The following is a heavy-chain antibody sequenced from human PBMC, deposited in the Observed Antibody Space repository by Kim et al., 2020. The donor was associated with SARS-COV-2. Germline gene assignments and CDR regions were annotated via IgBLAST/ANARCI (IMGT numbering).Heavy chain of an antibody. V-gene: IGHV4-39*01. D-gene: IGHD4-17*01. CDR2: IYYSGST. CDR3: ARRDDGGFYY. J-gene: IGHJ4*02. Sequence: SETLSLTCTVFGGSISDRNYNWGWIRQPPGKGLEWIGSIYYSGSTFYSPSLKSRLTISVDTSKNQFSLKLSSVTAADTAWDYCARRDDGGFYYLGQGT. CDR1: GGSISDRNYN.